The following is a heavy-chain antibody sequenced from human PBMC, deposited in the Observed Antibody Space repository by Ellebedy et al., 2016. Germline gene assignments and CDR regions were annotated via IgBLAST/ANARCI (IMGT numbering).Heavy chain of an antibody. CDR2: IKQDGSEK. V-gene: IGHV3-7*03. J-gene: IGHJ4*02. CDR3: ARGGRTTGTTRSLEH. Sequence: GGSLRLXXAASGFTFSSYWMSWVRLAPGKGLEWVANIKQDGSEKNYVDSVKGRFSISRDNAKSSLFLQMTSLAADDTAVYYCARGGRTTGTTRSLEHWGQGTLVTVSS. D-gene: IGHD1-1*01. CDR1: GFTFSSYW.